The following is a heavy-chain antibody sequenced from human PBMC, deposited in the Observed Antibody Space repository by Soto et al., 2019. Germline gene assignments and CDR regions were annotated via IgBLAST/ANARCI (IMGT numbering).Heavy chain of an antibody. J-gene: IGHJ4*02. CDR1: GYTFTSYD. CDR2: MNPNSGNT. CDR3: ATVYCTNGVCLLDY. D-gene: IGHD2-8*01. V-gene: IGHV1-8*01. Sequence: QVPLVQSGAEVKKPGASVKVSCKASGYTFTSYDINWVRQATGQGLEWMGWMNPNSGNTGYAQKFQGRVTMTRNTSISTAYMELSSLRSEDTAVYYCATVYCTNGVCLLDYWGQGTLVTVSS.